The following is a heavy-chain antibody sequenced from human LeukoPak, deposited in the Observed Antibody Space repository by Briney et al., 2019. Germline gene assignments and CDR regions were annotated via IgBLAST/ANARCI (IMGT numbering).Heavy chain of an antibody. D-gene: IGHD4-17*01. Sequence: PGGSLRLSCAASGFTVSSNYMSWVRQAPGKGLEWVSGIYSGGSTYYADSVKGRFTISRDNSKNTLYLQMNSLRAEDTAVYYRARVGMTTKLYYYYYMDVWGKGTTVTISS. V-gene: IGHV3-66*01. CDR2: IYSGGST. CDR1: GFTVSSNY. CDR3: ARVGMTTKLYYYYYMDV. J-gene: IGHJ6*03.